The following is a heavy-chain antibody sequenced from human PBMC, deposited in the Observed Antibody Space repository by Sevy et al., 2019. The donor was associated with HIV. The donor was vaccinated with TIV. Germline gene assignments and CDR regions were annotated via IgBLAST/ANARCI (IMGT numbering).Heavy chain of an antibody. J-gene: IGHJ6*02. CDR2: MNPNSGNT. Sequence: ASVKVSCKASGYTFTSYDINWVRQATGQGLEWMGWMNPNSGNTGYAQKFQGRVTMTRKTSISTAYMELSSLRFEDTAVYYCARGWSTNWNYLYYYYYGMDVWGQGTTVTVSS. CDR1: GYTFTSYD. V-gene: IGHV1-8*01. CDR3: ARGWSTNWNYLYYYYYGMDV. D-gene: IGHD1-7*01.